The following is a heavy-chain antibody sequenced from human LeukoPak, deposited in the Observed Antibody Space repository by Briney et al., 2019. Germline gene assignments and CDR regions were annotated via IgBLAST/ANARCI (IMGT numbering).Heavy chain of an antibody. CDR1: GGFISGSDCW. Sequence: SETLSLTCAVSGGFISGSDCWWTWVRQPPGKGLEWIGEIHHTGSTKYSPSLKSRVIISLDKSKNQFSLTLTSVTAADTAMYYCATRYSVWPKWGPGTLVTVS. CDR2: IHHTGST. CDR3: ATRYSVWPK. V-gene: IGHV4-4*02. D-gene: IGHD5/OR15-5a*01. J-gene: IGHJ4*02.